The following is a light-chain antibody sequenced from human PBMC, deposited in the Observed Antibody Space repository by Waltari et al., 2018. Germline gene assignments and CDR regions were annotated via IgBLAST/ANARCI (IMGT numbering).Light chain of an antibody. J-gene: IGLJ1*01. CDR1: NSHLGSNY. Sequence: QSVMTQPPSASGTPGQRVSISCSRSNSHLGSNYLYWYQQLPGAAPKLLIFRNNQRPSGVPDRFSGSKYGTSAFLAISELRSEDEAVYYCASWDDSHYVFGTGTKLTVL. V-gene: IGLV1-47*01. CDR3: ASWDDSHYV. CDR2: RNN.